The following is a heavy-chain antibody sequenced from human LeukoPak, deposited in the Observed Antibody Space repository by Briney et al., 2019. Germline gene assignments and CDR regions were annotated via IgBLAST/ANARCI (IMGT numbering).Heavy chain of an antibody. CDR2: IKQDGSEK. CDR3: AKDARFLEWLGGGYFDY. V-gene: IGHV3-7*03. J-gene: IGHJ4*02. CDR1: GFTFSSYW. Sequence: GGSLRLSCAASGFTFSSYWMSWVRQAPGKGLEWVANIKQDGSEKYYVDSVKGRFTISRDNAKNSLYLQMNSLRAEDMALYYCAKDARFLEWLGGGYFDYWGQGTLVTVSS. D-gene: IGHD3-3*01.